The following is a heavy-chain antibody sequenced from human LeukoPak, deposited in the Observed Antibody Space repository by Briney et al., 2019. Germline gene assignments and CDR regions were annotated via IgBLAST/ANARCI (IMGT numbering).Heavy chain of an antibody. J-gene: IGHJ4*02. CDR1: GRSISSSSYY. Sequence: TSETLSLTCTLSGRSISSSSYYWSWIRQPPGKGLEWIGSIYYSGSTYYNPSLKSRVTISVDTSTNQFALKLSSVTAADTAVYYCSRPHYCSGASCYDYWGQGTLVTVSS. CDR3: SRPHYCSGASCYDY. V-gene: IGHV4-39*01. CDR2: IYYSGST. D-gene: IGHD2-15*01.